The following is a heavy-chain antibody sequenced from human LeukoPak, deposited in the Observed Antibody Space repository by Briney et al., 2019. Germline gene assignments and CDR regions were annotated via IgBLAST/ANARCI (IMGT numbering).Heavy chain of an antibody. V-gene: IGHV3-21*01. CDR2: ISVSSSYK. D-gene: IGHD2-8*01. CDR3: ARVYDELSI. J-gene: IGHJ3*02. Sequence: PGGSLRLSCAASGFTFSSYSMNWVRQAPGMGLEWVSSISVSSSYKHYADSVKGRFTISRDNAKNSLYLQMNSLRAEDSAVYYCARVYDELSIWGQGTTVTVSS. CDR1: GFTFSSYS.